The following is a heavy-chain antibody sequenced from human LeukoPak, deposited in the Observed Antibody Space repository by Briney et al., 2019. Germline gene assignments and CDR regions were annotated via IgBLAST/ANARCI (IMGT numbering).Heavy chain of an antibody. CDR3: ARDGGFGVVIAYYFDY. V-gene: IGHV4-4*07. CDR2: IYTSGST. D-gene: IGHD3-3*01. CDR1: GGSISSYY. Sequence: SETLSLTCTVSGGSISSYYWSWIRQPAGKGLEWIGRIYTSGSTNYNPSLKSRVTMPVDTSKNQFSLKLSSVTAADTAVYYCARDGGFGVVIAYYFDYWGQGTLVTVSS. J-gene: IGHJ4*02.